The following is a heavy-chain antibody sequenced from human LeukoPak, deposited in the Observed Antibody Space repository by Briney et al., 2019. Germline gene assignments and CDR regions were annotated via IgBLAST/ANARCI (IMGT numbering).Heavy chain of an antibody. CDR2: ISSSGSTI. D-gene: IGHD3-10*02. CDR1: GFTFSSHE. CDR3: AELGITMIGGV. J-gene: IGHJ6*04. V-gene: IGHV3-48*03. Sequence: PGGSLRLSCAASGFTFSSHEMNWVRQAPGKGLGWVSYISSSGSTIYYADSVKGRFTISRDNAKNSLYLQMNSLRAEDTAVYCCAELGITMIGGVWGKGTTVTISS.